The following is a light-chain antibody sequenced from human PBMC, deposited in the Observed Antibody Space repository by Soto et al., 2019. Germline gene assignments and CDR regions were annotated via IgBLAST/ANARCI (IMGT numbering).Light chain of an antibody. Sequence: DIQMTQSPSSLSASVRDRVTITCRASQSINTYLNWYQQKPGKAPKVLIHAASSLQSGVPSRFSGRGSGTDFTLTISSLQPEDFATYYCQQSYSTPRTVGQGAKVDIK. J-gene: IGKJ1*01. CDR2: AAS. CDR3: QQSYSTPRT. V-gene: IGKV1-39*01. CDR1: QSINTY.